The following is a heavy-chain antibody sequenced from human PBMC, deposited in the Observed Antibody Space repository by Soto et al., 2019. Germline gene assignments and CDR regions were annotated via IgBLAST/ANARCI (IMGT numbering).Heavy chain of an antibody. CDR1: GYSLTSYG. Sequence: SVKVSCQASGYSLTSYGSIWVRRAPGQGLEWMGWISAYNGNTNYAQKLQCRVTMTTDTSTSTAYMELRSLRSDDTAVHYSATGVLAHTTQAEHYYYGMDVWGQGTTVTVSS. V-gene: IGHV1-18*04. CDR3: ATGVLAHTTQAEHYYYGMDV. J-gene: IGHJ6*02. D-gene: IGHD2-15*01. CDR2: ISAYNGNT.